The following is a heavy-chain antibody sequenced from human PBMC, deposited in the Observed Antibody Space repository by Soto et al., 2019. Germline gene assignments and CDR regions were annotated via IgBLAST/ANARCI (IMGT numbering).Heavy chain of an antibody. V-gene: IGHV3-30-3*02. CDR3: ATDDGVGGGVGTPGH. CDR1: GYIFSDHA. Sequence: QVQLVESGGGVVQPGGSLRLSCAASGYIFSDHAMNWFRQSPGKGLEWVTVISADGTREFYAESVKGRFVISRDNLKNSVSLQMNTVRDEDTAFYYCATDDGVGGGVGTPGHWGQGTLVTVSS. J-gene: IGHJ4*01. D-gene: IGHD2-8*02. CDR2: ISADGTRE.